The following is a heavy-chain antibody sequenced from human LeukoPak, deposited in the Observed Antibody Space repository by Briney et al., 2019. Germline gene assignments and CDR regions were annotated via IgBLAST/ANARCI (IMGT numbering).Heavy chain of an antibody. CDR2: IIPILGIA. Sequence: ASVKVSCKASGGTFSSYAISWVRQAPGQGLEWMGRIIPILGIANHAQKFQGRVTITADKSTSTAYMELSSLRSEDTAVYYCARDSNPDGYYYYYYGMDVWGQGTTVTVSS. J-gene: IGHJ6*02. CDR1: GGTFSSYA. D-gene: IGHD1-14*01. V-gene: IGHV1-69*04. CDR3: ARDSNPDGYYYYYYGMDV.